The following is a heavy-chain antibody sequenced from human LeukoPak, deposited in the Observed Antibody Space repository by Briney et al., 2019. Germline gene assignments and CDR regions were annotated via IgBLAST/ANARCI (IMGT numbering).Heavy chain of an antibody. CDR2: INHSGST. V-gene: IGHV4-34*01. D-gene: IGHD6-19*01. CDR3: AGRAVAGTRAFDY. J-gene: IGHJ4*02. Sequence: ETLSLTCAVYGGSFSGYYWSWIRQPPGKGLEWIGEINHSGSTNYNPSLKSRVTISVDTSKNQFSLKLSSVTAADTAVYYCAGRAVAGTRAFDYWGQGTLVTVSS. CDR1: GGSFSGYY.